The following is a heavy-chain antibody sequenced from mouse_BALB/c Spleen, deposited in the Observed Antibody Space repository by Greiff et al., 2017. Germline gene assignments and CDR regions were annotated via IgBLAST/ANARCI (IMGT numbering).Heavy chain of an antibody. CDR1: GFTFSSYG. CDR3: ARRFTTANAMDY. V-gene: IGHV5-6*03. J-gene: IGHJ4*01. CDR2: ISSGGSYT. D-gene: IGHD1-2*01. Sequence: EVMLVESGGGLVKPGGSLKLSCAASGFTFSSYGMSWVRQTPDKRLEWVATISSGGSYTYYPDSVKGRVTISRDNAKNTLYLQMSSLKSEDTAMYYCARRFTTANAMDYWGQGTSVTVSS.